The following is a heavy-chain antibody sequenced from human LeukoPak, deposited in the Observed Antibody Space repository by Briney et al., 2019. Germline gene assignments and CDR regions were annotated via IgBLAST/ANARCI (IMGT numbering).Heavy chain of an antibody. CDR1: VGSISRYY. Sequence: SETLSLTCSVSVGSISRYYWSWIRQPPGKGLEWIGYISNSGSTSYNPSLKSRVTISVDASKNQFSLKLTSVTAADTAVYYCARPWGTSPSDWGQGTLVTVSS. D-gene: IGHD3-16*01. CDR2: ISNSGST. J-gene: IGHJ4*02. CDR3: ARPWGTSPSD. V-gene: IGHV4-59*01.